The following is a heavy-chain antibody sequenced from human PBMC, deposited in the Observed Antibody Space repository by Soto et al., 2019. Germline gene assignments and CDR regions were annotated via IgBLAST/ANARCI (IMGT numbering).Heavy chain of an antibody. CDR3: ARSRANYYDSRGYYYSTFDY. D-gene: IGHD3-22*01. V-gene: IGHV1-69*13. Sequence: SVKVSCKTSGGTFSSYAISWVRQAPGQGLEWMGGIIPMFGTANYAQKFQGRVTITADESTSTAYMELSSLRSEDTAVYYCARSRANYYDSRGYYYSTFDYWGQGTLVPVSS. CDR2: IIPMFGTA. J-gene: IGHJ4*02. CDR1: GGTFSSYA.